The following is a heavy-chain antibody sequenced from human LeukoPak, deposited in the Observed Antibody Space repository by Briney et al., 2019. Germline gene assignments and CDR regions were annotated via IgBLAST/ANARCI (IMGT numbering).Heavy chain of an antibody. D-gene: IGHD6-19*01. CDR1: GFTFSSYA. V-gene: IGHV3-30-3*01. J-gene: IGHJ4*02. CDR2: ISYDGSNK. Sequence: PGRSLRLSCAASGFTFSSYAMHWVRQAPGKGLEWVAVISYDGSNKYYADSVKGRFTISRDNSKNTLYLQMNTLRVDDTAVYYCARDLQGREDAAVGDYWGQGTRVIVSS. CDR3: ARDLQGREDAAVGDY.